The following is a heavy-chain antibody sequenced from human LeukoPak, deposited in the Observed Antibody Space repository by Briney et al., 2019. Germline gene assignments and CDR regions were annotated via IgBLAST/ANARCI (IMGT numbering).Heavy chain of an antibody. Sequence: GGSLRLYCAASGFTFSSYAMHWVRQAPGKGLEWVAVISYDGSNKYYADSVKGRFTISRDNSKNTLYLQMNSLRAEDTAVYYCARDRDRAMTTVTTLRYWGQGTLVTVSS. CDR2: ISYDGSNK. J-gene: IGHJ4*02. D-gene: IGHD4-11*01. CDR3: ARDRDRAMTTVTTLRY. CDR1: GFTFSSYA. V-gene: IGHV3-30-3*01.